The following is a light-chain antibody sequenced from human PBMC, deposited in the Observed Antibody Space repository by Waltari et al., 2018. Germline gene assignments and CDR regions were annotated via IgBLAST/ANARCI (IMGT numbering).Light chain of an antibody. CDR3: QQFNNYPFT. CDR1: EGISSA. CDR2: DAS. V-gene: IGKV1D-13*01. J-gene: IGKJ3*01. Sequence: AIQLTQSPSSLSASVGDRVTITCRASEGISSALAWYQLKPGKPPRLLIHDASGLEGGGPSRFSGSGSGTDCTLTISSLQPEDFATYCCQQFNNYPFTFGPGTKVDI.